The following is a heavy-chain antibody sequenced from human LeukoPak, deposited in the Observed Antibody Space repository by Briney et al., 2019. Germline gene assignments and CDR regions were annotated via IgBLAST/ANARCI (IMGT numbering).Heavy chain of an antibody. D-gene: IGHD2-2*02. J-gene: IGHJ4*02. CDR1: GFTFSSYA. Sequence: PGGSLRLSCAASGFTFSSYAMHWVRQAPGKGLEWVAVISYDGSNKYYADSVKGRFTIPRDNSKNTLYLQMNSLRAEDTAVYYCARGENCSSTSCYILPFDYWGQGTLVTVSS. CDR3: ARGENCSSTSCYILPFDY. CDR2: ISYDGSNK. V-gene: IGHV3-30-3*01.